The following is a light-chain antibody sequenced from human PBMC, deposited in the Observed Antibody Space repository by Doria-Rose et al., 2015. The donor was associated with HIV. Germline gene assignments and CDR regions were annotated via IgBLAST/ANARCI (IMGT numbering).Light chain of an antibody. CDR2: DGS. J-gene: IGKJ1*01. CDR1: QSFSSTY. CDR3: HQYGTPWT. Sequence: EIVLTQSPGTLSLSPGERATLSCRASQSFSSTYLAWYQQKPGQAPSLLIYDGSTRATGIPDRFSASGSGTDFTLTINRLEPEDFALYYCHQYGTPWTFSQGTKVEI. V-gene: IGKV3-20*01.